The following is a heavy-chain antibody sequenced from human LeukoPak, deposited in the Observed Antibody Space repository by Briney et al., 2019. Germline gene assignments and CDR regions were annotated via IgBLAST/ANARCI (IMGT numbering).Heavy chain of an antibody. D-gene: IGHD3-3*01. Sequence: ASVKVSCKASGGTFSSYAISWVRQAPGQGLEWMGWISAYNGNTNYAQKLQGRVTMTTDTSTSTAYMELRSLRSDDTAVYYCARALTIFEFDYWGQGTLVTVSS. CDR3: ARALTIFEFDY. V-gene: IGHV1-18*01. J-gene: IGHJ4*02. CDR2: ISAYNGNT. CDR1: GGTFSSYA.